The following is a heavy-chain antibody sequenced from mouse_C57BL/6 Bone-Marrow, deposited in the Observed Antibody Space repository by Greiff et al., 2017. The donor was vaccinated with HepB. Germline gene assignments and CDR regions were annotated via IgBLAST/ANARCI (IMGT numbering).Heavy chain of an antibody. V-gene: IGHV5-6*01. J-gene: IGHJ2*01. Sequence: EVKVVESGGDLVKPGGSLKLSCAASGFTFSSYGMSWVRQTPDKRLEWVATISSGGSYTYYPDSVKGRFTISRDNAKNTLSLQMSSLKSEDTAMYYCARHGPYYYGDYWGQGTTLTVSS. CDR2: ISSGGSYT. D-gene: IGHD1-1*01. CDR1: GFTFSSYG. CDR3: ARHGPYYYGDY.